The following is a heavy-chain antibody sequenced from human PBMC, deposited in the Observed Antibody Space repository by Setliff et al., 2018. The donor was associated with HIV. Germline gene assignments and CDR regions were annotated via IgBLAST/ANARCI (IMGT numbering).Heavy chain of an antibody. V-gene: IGHV4-34*01. Sequence: SETLSLTCAVYGGSFSGYYWSWIRQPPGKGLEWIGEINHSGSINYNPSLKSRVTISVDTSKNQVSLKMTSVTVGDTATYYCVRDPRPSNYRLLWYFDFWGQGTLVTVS. J-gene: IGHJ4*02. D-gene: IGHD2-2*01. CDR1: GGSFSGYY. CDR3: VRDPRPSNYRLLWYFDF. CDR2: INHSGSI.